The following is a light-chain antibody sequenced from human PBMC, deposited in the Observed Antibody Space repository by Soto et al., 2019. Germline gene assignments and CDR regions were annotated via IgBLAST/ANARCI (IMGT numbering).Light chain of an antibody. CDR3: CSYAGRDVV. CDR1: NSDVGSYNL. V-gene: IGLV2-23*01. Sequence: QSALTQPASVSGSPGQSITISCTETNSDVGSYNLVSWYQQHPGKAPKLMIYEGSKRPSGVSNRFSGSKSGNTASLTISGLQAEDEADYYCCSYAGRDVVFGGGTKLT. CDR2: EGS. J-gene: IGLJ2*01.